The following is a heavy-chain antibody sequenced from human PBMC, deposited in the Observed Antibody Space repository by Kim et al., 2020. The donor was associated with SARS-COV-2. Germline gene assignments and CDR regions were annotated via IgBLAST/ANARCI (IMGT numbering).Heavy chain of an antibody. CDR3: ARDLKMYYFDY. Sequence: TNYADSVKGRFTISRDNAKNSLYLQMNSLRAEDTAVYYCARDLKMYYFDYWGQGTLVTVSS. V-gene: IGHV3-11*05. J-gene: IGHJ4*02. CDR2: T.